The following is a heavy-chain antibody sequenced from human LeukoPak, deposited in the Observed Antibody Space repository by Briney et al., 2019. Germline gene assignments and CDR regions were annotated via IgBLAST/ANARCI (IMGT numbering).Heavy chain of an antibody. V-gene: IGHV3-33*01. CDR3: ARDRGNFFKDLYGMDV. D-gene: IGHD1-7*01. J-gene: IGHJ6*02. CDR1: GFTFSSYG. CDR2: IWYDGSNK. Sequence: PGRSLRLSCAASGFTFSSYGMHWVRQAPGEGLEWVAVIWYDGSNKYYADSVKGRFTISRDNSKNTLYLQMNSLRAEDTAVYYCARDRGNFFKDLYGMDVWGQGTTVTVSS.